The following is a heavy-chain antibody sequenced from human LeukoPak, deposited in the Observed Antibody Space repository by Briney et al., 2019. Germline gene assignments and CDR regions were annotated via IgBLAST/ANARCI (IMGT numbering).Heavy chain of an antibody. D-gene: IGHD2-15*01. CDR1: GHTFTGYY. J-gene: IGHJ1*01. CDR2: IDANSGAT. V-gene: IGHV1-2*02. CDR3: VRGIYARAATGFQD. Sequence: ASVKVSCKASGHTFTGYYIHWVRQAPGQGLEWMGWIDANSGATNFPEKFQGRVTMTRDTSISTAYLELSRLRSDDTAVYYCVRGIYARAATGFQDWGQGSLVTISS.